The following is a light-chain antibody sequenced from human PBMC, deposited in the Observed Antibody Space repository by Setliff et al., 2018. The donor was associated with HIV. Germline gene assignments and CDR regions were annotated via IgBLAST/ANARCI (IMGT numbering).Light chain of an antibody. CDR2: RNN. CDR1: SSNIGSNT. CDR3: AAWDDSLNGLYV. V-gene: IGLV1-44*01. Sequence: QSALTQPPSASGTPGQRVTISCSGSSSNIGSNTVNWYQQLPGTAPKLLIYRNNQRPSGVPDRFSGSKSGTSASLAISGLQSEDEADDYCAAWDDSLNGLYVFGTGTKVTVL. J-gene: IGLJ1*01.